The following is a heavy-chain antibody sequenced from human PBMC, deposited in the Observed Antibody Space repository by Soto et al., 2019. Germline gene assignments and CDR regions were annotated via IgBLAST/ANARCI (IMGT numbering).Heavy chain of an antibody. J-gene: IGHJ6*02. Sequence: PGGSLRLSCAASGFNFSHYDMHWVRQTPGKGLEWVAVISYDGNKKYYADSVKGRFSISRDKSKNTLSLQLNSLRIEDTAVYYCAREGEVPADIGHYYYGMDVWGQGTTVTVYS. CDR1: GFNFSHYD. CDR3: AREGEVPADIGHYYYGMDV. D-gene: IGHD2-2*01. V-gene: IGHV3-30-3*01. CDR2: ISYDGNKK.